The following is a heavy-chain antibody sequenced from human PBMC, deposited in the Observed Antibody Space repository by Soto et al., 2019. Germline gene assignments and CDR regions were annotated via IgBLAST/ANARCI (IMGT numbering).Heavy chain of an antibody. CDR3: ARDIFGKVPTDYYYYGMDV. CDR2: IIPIFGTA. J-gene: IGHJ6*02. D-gene: IGHD3-10*02. V-gene: IGHV1-69*13. Sequence: AASVKVSCKASGGTFSSYAISWVRQAPGQGLEWMGGIIPIFGTANYAQKFQGRVTITADESTSTAYMELSSLRSEDTAVYYCARDIFGKVPTDYYYYGMDVWGQGTTVTVSS. CDR1: GGTFSSYA.